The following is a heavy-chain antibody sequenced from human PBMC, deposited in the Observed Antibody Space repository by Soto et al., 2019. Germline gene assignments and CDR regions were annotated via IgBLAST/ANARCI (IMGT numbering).Heavy chain of an antibody. CDR1: GFTLTTYG. V-gene: IGHV3-30*18. Sequence: GGSLRLSCAASGFTLTTYGMHWVRQAPGKGLEWVAAMSYDGTKEYYADSVKGRFTISRDSSRNTLFLQLNSLRAEDTAVYYCAKEFGSTWIDHWGEGTLVTVAS. D-gene: IGHD6-13*01. CDR2: MSYDGTKE. J-gene: IGHJ4*02. CDR3: AKEFGSTWIDH.